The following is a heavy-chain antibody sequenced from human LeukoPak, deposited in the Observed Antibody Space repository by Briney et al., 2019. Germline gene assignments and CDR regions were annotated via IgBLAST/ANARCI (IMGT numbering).Heavy chain of an antibody. CDR3: ARVLGSGSVAYYFDY. J-gene: IGHJ4*02. Sequence: SETLSLTCAVYGGSFSGYYWSWIRQPPGKGLEWIGEINHSGSTNYNPSLKSRVTISVDTSKNQFSLELSSVTAADTAVYYCARVLGSGSVAYYFDYWGQGTLVTVSS. CDR2: INHSGST. V-gene: IGHV4-34*01. CDR1: GGSFSGYY. D-gene: IGHD6-19*01.